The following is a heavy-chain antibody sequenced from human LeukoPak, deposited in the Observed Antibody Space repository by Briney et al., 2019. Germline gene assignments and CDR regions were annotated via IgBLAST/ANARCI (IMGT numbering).Heavy chain of an antibody. CDR1: GYTFTSYA. V-gene: IGHV1-8*02. J-gene: IGHJ4*02. CDR2: MNPNSGNT. Sequence: GASVSVSCKASGYTFTSYAMHWVRQAPGQRREWMGWMNPNSGNTGYAQKFQGRVTMTRHTSISTAYMELSSLRSEDTAVYYCALIGVVVAATGPGTVDYWGQGTLVTVSS. D-gene: IGHD2-15*01. CDR3: ALIGVVVAATGPGTVDY.